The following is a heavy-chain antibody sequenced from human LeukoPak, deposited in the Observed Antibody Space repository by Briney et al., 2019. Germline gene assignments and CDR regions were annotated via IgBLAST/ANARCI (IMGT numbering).Heavy chain of an antibody. D-gene: IGHD1-1*01. CDR1: GFTFSGSA. Sequence: PGGSLRLSCAASGFTFSGSAMHWVRQASGKGLEWVGRIRSKANSYATAYAASVKGRFTISRDDSKNTVYLQMNSLKTEDTAVYYCTSRRTTGDYWGQGTLVTVSS. CDR3: TSRRTTGDY. CDR2: IRSKANSYAT. V-gene: IGHV3-73*01. J-gene: IGHJ4*02.